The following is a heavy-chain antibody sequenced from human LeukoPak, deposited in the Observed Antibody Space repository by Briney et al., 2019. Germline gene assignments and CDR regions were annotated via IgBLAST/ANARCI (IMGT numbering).Heavy chain of an antibody. D-gene: IGHD1-14*01. J-gene: IGHJ5*02. Sequence: ASVKVSCKPSGYTFTTYYMHWVRQAPGQGLEWMGWINPNSGDTKCTQKFQGRVTLTRDTSISTAYMELSSLRSDDTAVYYCARGTGTSWFDPWGQGTLVTVSS. CDR3: ARGTGTSWFDP. V-gene: IGHV1-2*02. CDR1: GYTFTTYY. CDR2: INPNSGDT.